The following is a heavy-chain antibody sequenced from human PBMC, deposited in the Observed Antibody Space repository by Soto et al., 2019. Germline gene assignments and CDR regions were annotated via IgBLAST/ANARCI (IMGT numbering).Heavy chain of an antibody. CDR1: GFTFSSYS. CDR2: IGSSSSTI. V-gene: IGHV3-48*01. CDR3: ARDQGIGCGEPPPASWYYGMDV. D-gene: IGHD3-10*01. Sequence: EVQLVESGGGLVQPGGSLRLSCAASGFTFSSYSMNWVRQAPGKGLEWVSYIGSSSSTIYYADSVKGRFTISRDNAKNSLYLQMNSLRAEDTAVYYCARDQGIGCGEPPPASWYYGMDVWGQGTTVTVSS. J-gene: IGHJ6*02.